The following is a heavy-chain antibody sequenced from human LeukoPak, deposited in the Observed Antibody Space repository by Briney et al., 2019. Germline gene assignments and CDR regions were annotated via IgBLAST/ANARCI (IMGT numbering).Heavy chain of an antibody. V-gene: IGHV1-24*01. CDR2: FDPEDGET. CDR3: ATDASPSVLPATNNSSDY. J-gene: IGHJ4*02. Sequence: ASVKVSCKVSGYTLTELSMHWVRQAPGKGLEWMGGFDPEDGETIYAQKFQGRVTMTEDTSTDTAYMELSSLRSEDTAVYYCATDASPSVLPATNNSSDYWGQGTLVTVSS. CDR1: GYTLTELS. D-gene: IGHD2-2*01.